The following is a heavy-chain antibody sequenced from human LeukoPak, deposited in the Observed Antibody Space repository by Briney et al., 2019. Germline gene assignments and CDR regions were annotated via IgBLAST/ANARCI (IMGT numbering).Heavy chain of an antibody. CDR1: GFTVSSNY. Sequence: GGSLRLSCAASGFTVSSNYMSWVRQAPGKGLEWVSVLDSGGSTYYADSVKGRFTISRDNSKNTLYLQMNSLRAEDTAVYYCASVFSGRYDYWGQGTLVTVSS. J-gene: IGHJ4*02. D-gene: IGHD1-26*01. CDR3: ASVFSGRYDY. V-gene: IGHV3-66*01. CDR2: LDSGGST.